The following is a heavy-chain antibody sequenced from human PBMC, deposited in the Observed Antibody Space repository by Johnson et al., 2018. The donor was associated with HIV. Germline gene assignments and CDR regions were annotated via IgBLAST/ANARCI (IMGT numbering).Heavy chain of an antibody. CDR2: ISGGCT. CDR1: GFTVSSNE. J-gene: IGHJ3*02. V-gene: IGHV3-38-3*01. CDR3: AREGYSYGYDAFDI. Sequence: VQLVESRGVLVQPGGSLRLSCAASGFTVSSNEMSWVRQAPGKGLEWVSSISGGCTYYADPRKDRFTISRDNSKNTLHLQMNSLRDEDTAVYYCAREGYSYGYDAFDIWGQWTMVTVSS. D-gene: IGHD5-18*01.